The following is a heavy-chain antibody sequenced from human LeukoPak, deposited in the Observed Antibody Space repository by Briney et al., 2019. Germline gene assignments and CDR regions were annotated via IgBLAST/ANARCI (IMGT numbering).Heavy chain of an antibody. J-gene: IGHJ4*02. CDR3: ARGLTQYSNSSPPGY. Sequence: SETLSLTCTVSGYSISSGYYWGWIRQPPGKGLEWIGNIYHTGSTYYNPSLKSRVTISVDTSKNQFSLKLSSVTAADTAVYYCARGLTQYSNSSPPGYWGQGTLVTV. D-gene: IGHD6-6*01. V-gene: IGHV4-38-2*02. CDR1: GYSISSGYY. CDR2: IYHTGST.